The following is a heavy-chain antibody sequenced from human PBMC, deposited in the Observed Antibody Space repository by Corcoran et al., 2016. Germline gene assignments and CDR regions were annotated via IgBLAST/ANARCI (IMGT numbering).Heavy chain of an antibody. J-gene: IGHJ6*02. D-gene: IGHD2-2*01. CDR2: ISSSGSTK. Sequence: EVQLVESGGGLVQPGGSLRLSCAASGFTFRNYNMNWVRLAPGKGLEWVSYISSSGSTKYYADSVKGRFTISRDNAKNSLYLQMDSLRDEATAVYYCVRGMSSTNYGMDVWGQGTTVTVSS. CDR1: GFTFRNYN. CDR3: VRGMSSTNYGMDV. V-gene: IGHV3-48*02.